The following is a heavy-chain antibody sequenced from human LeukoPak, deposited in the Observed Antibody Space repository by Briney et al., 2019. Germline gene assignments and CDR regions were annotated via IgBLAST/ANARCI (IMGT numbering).Heavy chain of an antibody. CDR2: INGSGSYT. J-gene: IGHJ4*02. V-gene: IGHV3-23*01. Sequence: GGSLRLSCAASGFTFSSYAVNWVRQAPGKGLEWVSTINGSGSYTYYADSVKGRFTISRDSSKNTVHLQINTLRAEDTAVYYCAKAAVLGTKSYIHYWGQGPLVTVSS. CDR1: GFTFSSYA. D-gene: IGHD2-8*01. CDR3: AKAAVLGTKSYIHY.